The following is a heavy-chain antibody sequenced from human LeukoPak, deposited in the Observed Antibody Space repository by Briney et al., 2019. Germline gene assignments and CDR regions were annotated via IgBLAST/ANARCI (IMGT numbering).Heavy chain of an antibody. V-gene: IGHV4-39*07. D-gene: IGHD6-13*01. CDR3: ARGYSSSWAGYNWFDP. Sequence: SETLSLTCTVSGGSISSYYWGWIRQPPGKGLEWIGSIYYSGSTYYNPSLKSRVTISVDTSKNQFSLKLSSVTAADTAVYYCARGYSSSWAGYNWFDPWGQGTLVTVSS. CDR1: GGSISSYY. CDR2: IYYSGST. J-gene: IGHJ5*02.